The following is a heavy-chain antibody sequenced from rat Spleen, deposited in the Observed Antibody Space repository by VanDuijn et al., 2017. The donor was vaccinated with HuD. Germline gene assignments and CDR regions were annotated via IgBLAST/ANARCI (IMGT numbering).Heavy chain of an antibody. CDR2: INKDSRII. CDR1: GFNFHDYW. Sequence: EVKLVESGGGLVQPGRSLKLSCAASGFNFHDYWMGWARQAPGKGLEWIGEINKDSRIIKDSPSLKDKFTISRDNAQNTLYLQMNKLGSEDTAIYYCAREDEGVDYWGQGVMVTVSS. CDR3: AREDEGVDY. V-gene: IGHV4-2*01. J-gene: IGHJ2*01. D-gene: IGHD1-11*01.